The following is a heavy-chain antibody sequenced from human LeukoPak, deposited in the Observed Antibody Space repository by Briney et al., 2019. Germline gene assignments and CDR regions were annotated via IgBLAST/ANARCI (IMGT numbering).Heavy chain of an antibody. J-gene: IGHJ4*02. Sequence: GGSLRLSCAASGFTVSSNYMSWVRQAPGKGLEWVSVIYSGGSTYYADSVKGRFTISRDNSKNTLYLQMNSLRAEDTAVYYCARVTNSSGLNYWGQGTLVTVSS. V-gene: IGHV3-53*01. D-gene: IGHD6-19*01. CDR3: ARVTNSSGLNY. CDR2: IYSGGST. CDR1: GFTVSSNY.